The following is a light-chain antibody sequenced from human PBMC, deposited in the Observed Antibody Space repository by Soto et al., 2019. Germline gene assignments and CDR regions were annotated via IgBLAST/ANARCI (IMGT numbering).Light chain of an antibody. CDR2: DNT. CDR1: RSNIGAGYA. V-gene: IGLV1-40*01. Sequence: QSVLTQPPSVSGAPGQRVTISCTGSRSNIGAGYAVHWCQQLPGTAPKLLIYDNTNRPSGVPDRFSASESGTSASLAITGLQSEDEADYYCQSYDTSLSASVFGGGTKVTVL. J-gene: IGLJ2*01. CDR3: QSYDTSLSASV.